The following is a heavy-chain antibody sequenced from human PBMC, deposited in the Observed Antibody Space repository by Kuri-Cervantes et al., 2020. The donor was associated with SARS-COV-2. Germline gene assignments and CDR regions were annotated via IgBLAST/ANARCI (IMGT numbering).Heavy chain of an antibody. CDR2: MNPNSGNT. J-gene: IGHJ6*03. CDR1: GYTFTSYD. CDR3: ATDSGGTYPYYYMDL. D-gene: IGHD1-26*01. Sequence: ASVKVSCKASGYTFTSYDINWVRQATGQGLEWMGWMNPNSGNTGYAQKFQGRVTMTRNTSISTAYMELSSLRSEDTALYYCATDSGGTYPYYYMDLWGNGTTVTVSS. V-gene: IGHV1-8*01.